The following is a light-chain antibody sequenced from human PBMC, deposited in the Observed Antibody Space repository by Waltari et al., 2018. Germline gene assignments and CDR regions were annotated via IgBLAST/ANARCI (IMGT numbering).Light chain of an antibody. CDR1: SSDVGSSNY. V-gene: IGLV2-14*01. CDR2: EVS. CDR3: SAYAGNDLVI. Sequence: QSALTQPASVSGSPGQSLTISCPGTSSDVGSSNYVSWYQQHPGQAPKLMIYEVSNRPSGLSDRFSGSKSGNTASLTISELQAEDEADYYCSAYAGNDLVIFGGGTKLTVL. J-gene: IGLJ2*01.